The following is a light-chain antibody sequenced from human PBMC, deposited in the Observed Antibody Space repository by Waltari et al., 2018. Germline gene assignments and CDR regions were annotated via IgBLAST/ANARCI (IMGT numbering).Light chain of an antibody. CDR3: QSFDSDLSGSV. Sequence: QSVLTQPPSMSGAPGQKVTIPCTGGSSNFGAGYDVHGYQQFPGAAPNLLIFGNTNRPSGVPGRFSGSKSGTSASLAIAGLQSEDEAVYYCQSFDSDLSGSVFGGGTKLTVL. V-gene: IGLV1-40*01. J-gene: IGLJ3*02. CDR2: GNT. CDR1: SSNFGAGYD.